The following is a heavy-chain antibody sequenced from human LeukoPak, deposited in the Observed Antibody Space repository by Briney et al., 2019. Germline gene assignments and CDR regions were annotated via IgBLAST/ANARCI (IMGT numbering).Heavy chain of an antibody. J-gene: IGHJ4*02. Sequence: GRSLRLSCAASGFTFSSYGMHWVRQAPGKGLEWVAVTSFDGRNIYYADSVKGRFTISRDNSKNTLYLQMNSLRAEDTAVYYCAKDRGSGRVRGVIINYWGQGTLVTVSS. CDR3: AKDRGSGRVRGVIINY. V-gene: IGHV3-30*18. CDR2: TSFDGRNI. D-gene: IGHD3-10*01. CDR1: GFTFSSYG.